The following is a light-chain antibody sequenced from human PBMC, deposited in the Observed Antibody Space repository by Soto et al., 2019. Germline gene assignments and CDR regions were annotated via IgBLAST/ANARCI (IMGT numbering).Light chain of an antibody. CDR1: QRVSSTY. CDR3: QQYGGSRWT. CDR2: GAS. V-gene: IGKV3-20*01. J-gene: IGKJ1*01. Sequence: VLTRSPGTLYLSPGERATLSCRASQRVSSTYLAWYQQKPGQAPRLLLYGASNRATGIPDRFSGSGSGTDFTLTIRRLEPEDFAVYYCQQYGGSRWTFGQGTRVDI.